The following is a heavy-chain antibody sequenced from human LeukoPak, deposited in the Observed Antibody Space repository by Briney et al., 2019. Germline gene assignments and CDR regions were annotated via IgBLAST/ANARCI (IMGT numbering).Heavy chain of an antibody. V-gene: IGHV3-7*01. Sequence: GGSLRLSCAASGFTFSNYWMNWVRQAPGRGLEWVASIRQDGGYQHYVESVKGRFTISRDNAKNSLYLQMNSLRAEDTAVYYCATYSSLNRREFQYWGQGTLLTVSS. D-gene: IGHD3-22*01. J-gene: IGHJ1*01. CDR1: GFTFSNYW. CDR2: IRQDGGYQ. CDR3: ATYSSLNRREFQY.